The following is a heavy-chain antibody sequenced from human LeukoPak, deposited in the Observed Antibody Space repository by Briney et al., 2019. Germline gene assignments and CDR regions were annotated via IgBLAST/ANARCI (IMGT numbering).Heavy chain of an antibody. CDR3: ARDPTTVTTIFDS. V-gene: IGHV4-4*07. D-gene: IGHD4-17*01. CDR1: GGSISSYY. Sequence: SETLSLTCTVSGGSISSYYWSWIRQPAGKGLEWIGRIYTSGSTNYNPSLKSRVSMSGDTSKNQVSLKLRSVTAADTAVYYCARDPTTVTTIFDSWGQGTLVTVSS. J-gene: IGHJ4*02. CDR2: IYTSGST.